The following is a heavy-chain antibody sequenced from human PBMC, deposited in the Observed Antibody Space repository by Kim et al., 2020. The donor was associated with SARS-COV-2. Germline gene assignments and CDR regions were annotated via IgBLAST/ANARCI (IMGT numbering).Heavy chain of an antibody. CDR1: GYTFTSYD. Sequence: ASVKVSCKASGYTFTSYDINWVRQATGQGLEWMGWMNPNSGNTGYAQKFQGRVTMTRNTSISTAYMELSSLRSEDTAVYYCARHTELRYFDWTKPENWFDPWGQGTLVTVSS. V-gene: IGHV1-8*01. J-gene: IGHJ5*02. CDR3: ARHTELRYFDWTKPENWFDP. CDR2: MNPNSGNT. D-gene: IGHD3-9*01.